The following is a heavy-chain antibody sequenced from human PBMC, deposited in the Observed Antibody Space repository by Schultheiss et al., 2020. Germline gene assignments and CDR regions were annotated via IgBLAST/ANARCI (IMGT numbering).Heavy chain of an antibody. V-gene: IGHV4-39*07. D-gene: IGHD6-13*01. Sequence: SQTLSLTCTVSGGSISSSSYYWGWIRQPPGKGLEWIGSIYYSGSTYYNPSLKSRVTISVDTSKNQFSLKLSSVTAADTAVYYCARLGLSSWGAAAGIDYWGQGTLATVSS. J-gene: IGHJ4*02. CDR2: IYYSGST. CDR3: ARLGLSSWGAAAGIDY. CDR1: GGSISSSSYY.